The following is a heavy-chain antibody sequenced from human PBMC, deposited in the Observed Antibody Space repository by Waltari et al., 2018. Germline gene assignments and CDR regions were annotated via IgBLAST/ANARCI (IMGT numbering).Heavy chain of an antibody. J-gene: IGHJ6*02. D-gene: IGHD1-26*01. CDR1: GYTITTYG. Sequence: QVHFVQSGAEVKQSGASVEVPCTASGYTITTYGLGCLRQDREQGLEWRGWVNANNGKTKDAQKLEGRVTMTTDTATDTAYMELRSLTFDDMAVYYCARRLRVGLDVWGQGTTVTVS. V-gene: IGHV1-18*03. CDR2: VNANNGKT. CDR3: ARRLRVGLDV.